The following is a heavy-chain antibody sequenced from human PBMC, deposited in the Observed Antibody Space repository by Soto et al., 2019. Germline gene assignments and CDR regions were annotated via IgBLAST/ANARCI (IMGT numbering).Heavy chain of an antibody. D-gene: IGHD3-22*01. Sequence: QVQLVESGGGVVQPGRSLRLSCAASGFTFSSYGMHWVRQAPGKGLEWVAVISYDGSNKYYADSVKGRFTISRENSKNTLYLQMNSLRADDTAVYYCSKEPRVSSGPLFDYWGQGTLVTVSS. J-gene: IGHJ4*02. V-gene: IGHV3-30*18. CDR2: ISYDGSNK. CDR3: SKEPRVSSGPLFDY. CDR1: GFTFSSYG.